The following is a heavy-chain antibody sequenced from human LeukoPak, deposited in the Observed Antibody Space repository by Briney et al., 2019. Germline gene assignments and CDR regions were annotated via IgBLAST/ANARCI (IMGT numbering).Heavy chain of an antibody. CDR3: ARDSVFYYDSSGYSDAFDI. CDR1: GYTFTSYD. CDR2: MNPNSGNT. D-gene: IGHD3-22*01. V-gene: IGHV1-8*01. J-gene: IGHJ3*02. Sequence: ASVKVSCKASGYTFTSYDINWVRQATGQGLEWMGWMNPNSGNTGYAQKFQGRVTMTRNTSISTAYMELSSLRSEDTAVYYCARDSVFYYDSSGYSDAFDIWGQGTMVTVSS.